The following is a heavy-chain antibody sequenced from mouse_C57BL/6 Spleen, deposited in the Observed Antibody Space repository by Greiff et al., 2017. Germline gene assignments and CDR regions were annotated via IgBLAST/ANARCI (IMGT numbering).Heavy chain of an antibody. D-gene: IGHD2-3*01. J-gene: IGHJ3*01. V-gene: IGHV1-50*01. CDR3: ARGWSKEAWFAY. CDR1: GYTFTSYW. CDR2: IDPSDSYT. Sequence: QVQLQQPGAELVKPGASVKLSCKASGYTFTSYWMQWVKQRPGQGLEWIGEIDPSDSYTNYNQKFKGKATLTVDTSSSTAYMQLSSLTSEDSAVYYGARGWSKEAWFAYWGQGTLVTVSA.